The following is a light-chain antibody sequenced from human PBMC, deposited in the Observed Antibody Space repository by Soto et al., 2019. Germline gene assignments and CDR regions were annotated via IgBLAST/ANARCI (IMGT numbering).Light chain of an antibody. CDR3: SSYTDSSNYV. CDR1: SSNIGAGYD. Sequence: QSVLTQPPSVSGAPGQRVTISCTGSSSNIGAGYDVHWYQQLPGTAPKLLIYGNTNRPSGVPDRFSGSRSGTSASLAITGLQAEDDGDYYCSSYTDSSNYVFGTGTKVTVL. J-gene: IGLJ1*01. V-gene: IGLV1-40*01. CDR2: GNT.